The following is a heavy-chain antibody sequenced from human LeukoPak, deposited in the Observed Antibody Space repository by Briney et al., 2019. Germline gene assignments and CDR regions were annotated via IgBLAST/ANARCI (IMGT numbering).Heavy chain of an antibody. CDR1: GFTFSSYE. V-gene: IGHV3-48*03. CDR2: ISSSGSTI. J-gene: IGHJ4*02. Sequence: GGSLRLSCAASGFTFSSYEMNWVRQAPGKGLEWVSYISSSGSTIYYADSVKGRFTISRDNAKNSLYLQMNSLRAEDTAVYYCARVHDYGDLFDYWGQGTLVTVSS. D-gene: IGHD4-17*01. CDR3: ARVHDYGDLFDY.